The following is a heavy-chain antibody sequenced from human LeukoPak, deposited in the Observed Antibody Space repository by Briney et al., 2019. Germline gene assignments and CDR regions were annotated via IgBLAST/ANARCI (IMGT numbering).Heavy chain of an antibody. Sequence: PGGSLRLSCAASGFTFSSYSMNWVRQAPGKGLEWVSSISSSSSYIYYADSVKGRFTISRDNAKSSLYLQMNSLRAEDTAVYYCARARRGNYYMDVWGKGTTVTVSS. CDR3: ARARRGNYYMDV. V-gene: IGHV3-21*01. CDR1: GFTFSSYS. J-gene: IGHJ6*03. CDR2: ISSSSSYI.